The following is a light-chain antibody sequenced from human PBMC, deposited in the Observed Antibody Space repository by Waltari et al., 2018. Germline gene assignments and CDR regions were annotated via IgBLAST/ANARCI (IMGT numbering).Light chain of an antibody. CDR3: SSYAGSSSV. J-gene: IGLJ2*01. Sequence: QSALTQPPSASGSPGQSVTISCTGTSSDVGGYNYVTWYQQQPGKVPKRLIYEVTKRPSGFPERFSGSRSGNTASLTVSGLQPEDEADYYCSSYAGSSSVFGGGTKLTVL. V-gene: IGLV2-8*01. CDR1: SSDVGGYNY. CDR2: EVT.